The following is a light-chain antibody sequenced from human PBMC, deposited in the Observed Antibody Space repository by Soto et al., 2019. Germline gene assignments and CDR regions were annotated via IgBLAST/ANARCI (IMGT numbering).Light chain of an antibody. Sequence: QAVVTQEPSLTVSPGGTVTFTCGSSTGTVTTSHYPYWFQQKPGQAPRTLIYDTDNKHSWTPARFSGSLVGGKPALTLSGAQPEDEAAYYCSLSYSGLRVFGGGTKPTVL. CDR2: DTD. CDR3: SLSYSGLRV. CDR1: TGTVTTSHY. V-gene: IGLV7-46*01. J-gene: IGLJ3*02.